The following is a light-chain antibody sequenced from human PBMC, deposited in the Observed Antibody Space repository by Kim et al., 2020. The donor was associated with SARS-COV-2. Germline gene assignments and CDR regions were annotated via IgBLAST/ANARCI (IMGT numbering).Light chain of an antibody. Sequence: GQMVTISCSGRSSNIGNNYVSWYQQLPGTAPKLLIYDTNTRPSGIPDRFSGSKSGTSATLGITGLQTGDEADYYCGTWDSSLSGEVFGGGTQLTVL. CDR2: DTN. V-gene: IGLV1-51*01. J-gene: IGLJ3*02. CDR3: GTWDSSLSGEV. CDR1: SSNIGNNY.